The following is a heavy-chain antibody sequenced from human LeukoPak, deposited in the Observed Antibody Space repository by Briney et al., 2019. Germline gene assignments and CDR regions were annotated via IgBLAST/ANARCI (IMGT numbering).Heavy chain of an antibody. J-gene: IGHJ4*02. CDR1: GFTVSSNY. Sequence: GGSLRLPCAASGFTVSSNYVSWVRQAPGKGLEWVSVIYSGGSTYYADSVKGRFTISRDNSKNTLYLQMNSLRAEDTAVYYCARGAAVAQRFRHFDYWGQGTLVTVSS. D-gene: IGHD6-19*01. CDR3: ARGAAVAQRFRHFDY. CDR2: IYSGGST. V-gene: IGHV3-53*01.